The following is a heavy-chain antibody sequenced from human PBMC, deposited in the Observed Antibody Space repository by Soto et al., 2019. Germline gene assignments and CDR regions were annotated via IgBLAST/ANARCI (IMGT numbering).Heavy chain of an antibody. V-gene: IGHV1-69*02. D-gene: IGHD3-9*01. CDR3: ASEKSYYDILTGYYKEGYYYYLDV. CDR1: GGTFSSYT. Sequence: QVQLVQSGAEVKKPGSSVQVSCKASGGTFSSYTISWVRQAPGQGLEWMGRIIPILGIANYAQKFQGRVTITADKSTSTDYLELRSLRSADTAVYYCASEKSYYDILTGYYKEGYYYYLDVWGKGTTVTVSS. J-gene: IGHJ6*03. CDR2: IIPILGIA.